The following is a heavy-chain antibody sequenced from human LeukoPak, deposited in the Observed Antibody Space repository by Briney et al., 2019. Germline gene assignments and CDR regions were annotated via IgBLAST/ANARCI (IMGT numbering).Heavy chain of an antibody. Sequence: ASVKVSCRVSGYTLTELSMHWVRQAPGKGLEWMGGFDPEDGETIYAQKFQGRVTMTEDTSTDTAYMELSSLRSEDTAVYYCATVFAYTSNIMIFGVVTIPYYYYGMDVWGQGTTVTVSS. CDR3: ATVFAYTSNIMIFGVVTIPYYYYGMDV. CDR1: GYTLTELS. CDR2: FDPEDGET. J-gene: IGHJ6*02. V-gene: IGHV1-24*01. D-gene: IGHD3-3*01.